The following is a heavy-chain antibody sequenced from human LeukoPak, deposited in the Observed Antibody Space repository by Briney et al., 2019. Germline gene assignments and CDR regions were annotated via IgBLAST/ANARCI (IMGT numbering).Heavy chain of an antibody. D-gene: IGHD6-13*01. Sequence: GGSLRLSCAASGFTFSSYGMHWVRQAPGKGLEWVAFIRYDGSNKYYADSVKGRFTISRDNSKNTLYLQMNSLRAEDTAVYYCAKGGGSRDYMDVWGKGTTVTVSS. CDR2: IRYDGSNK. V-gene: IGHV3-30*02. J-gene: IGHJ6*03. CDR1: GFTFSSYG. CDR3: AKGGGSRDYMDV.